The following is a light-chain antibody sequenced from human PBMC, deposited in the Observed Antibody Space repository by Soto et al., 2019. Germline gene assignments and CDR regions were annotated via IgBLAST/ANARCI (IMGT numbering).Light chain of an antibody. Sequence: QSVLTQPPSASGTPGQRVTISCSGSSSNIGSNYVYWYQQLPGTAPKLLIDSSDQRPSGVPDRFSGSKSGTSASLAISGLRSEDEADYNCAAWDDSLSGPVFGGGTQLTVL. CDR2: SSD. V-gene: IGLV1-47*02. CDR1: SSNIGSNY. J-gene: IGLJ7*01. CDR3: AAWDDSLSGPV.